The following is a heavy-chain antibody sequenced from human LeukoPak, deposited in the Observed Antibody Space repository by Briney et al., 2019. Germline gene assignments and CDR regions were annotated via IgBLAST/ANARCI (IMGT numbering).Heavy chain of an antibody. CDR3: VNGDKFGYPN. V-gene: IGHV3-74*01. CDR2: IYNDGGDI. Sequence: GGSLRLSCAASGFTFSSYEMNWVRQAPGKGLVWVSRIYNDGGDIRYADAVKGRFTISRDNAKNTLFLQMKSLRVEDTAVYYCVNGDKFGYPNWGQGSLVTVSS. J-gene: IGHJ4*02. D-gene: IGHD3-22*01. CDR1: GFTFSSYE.